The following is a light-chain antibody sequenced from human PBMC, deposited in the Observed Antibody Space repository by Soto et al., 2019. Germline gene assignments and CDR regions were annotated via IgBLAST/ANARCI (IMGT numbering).Light chain of an antibody. CDR1: QSLTSNS. J-gene: IGKJ1*01. V-gene: IGKV3-20*01. CDR2: STS. CDR3: QQYGNSPWT. Sequence: EIVLTQSPGTLSLSPVERATLSCRASQSLTSNSLAWYQQKPGQAPRLLIYSTSSRATGIPDRFSGSGSGTDFTLTISRLEPEDFAVYYCQQYGNSPWTFGQGTKVDIK.